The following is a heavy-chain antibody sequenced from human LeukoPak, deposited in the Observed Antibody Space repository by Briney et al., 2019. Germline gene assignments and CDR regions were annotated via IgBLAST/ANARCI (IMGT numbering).Heavy chain of an antibody. CDR1: GFTFSSYA. CDR2: IKADGGEK. D-gene: IGHD3-3*01. Sequence: GGSLRLSCAASGFTFSSYAMNWVRQAPGKGLEWVAKIKADGGEKDHVASVKGRFTISRDNAKNSLYLQMNSLRAEDTAVYYCARERGYDFWSGSRVLFDYWGQGTLVTVSS. J-gene: IGHJ4*02. V-gene: IGHV3-7*01. CDR3: ARERGYDFWSGSRVLFDY.